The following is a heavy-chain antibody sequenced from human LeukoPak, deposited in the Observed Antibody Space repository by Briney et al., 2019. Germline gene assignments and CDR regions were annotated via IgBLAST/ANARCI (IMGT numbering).Heavy chain of an antibody. Sequence: ASVKVSCKASGYTLTSDGMNWVRQAPGQGLQWMGWINTNTGNPTYAQGFTGRFVFSLDTSVSTAYLQISSLKAEDTAVYYRARALPGCYSTNCYGLDYWGQGTLVTVSS. V-gene: IGHV7-4-1*02. CDR3: ARALPGCYSTNCYGLDY. CDR2: INTNTGNP. D-gene: IGHD2-2*01. J-gene: IGHJ4*02. CDR1: GYTLTSDG.